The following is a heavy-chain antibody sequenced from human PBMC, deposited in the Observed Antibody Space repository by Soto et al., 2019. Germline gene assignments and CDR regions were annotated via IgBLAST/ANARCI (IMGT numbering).Heavy chain of an antibody. CDR2: IYYSGST. D-gene: IGHD2-15*01. V-gene: IGHV4-59*01. J-gene: IGHJ4*02. CDR1: GGSISSYY. CDR3: ARGVVVAARRFFPFDY. Sequence: QVQLQESGPGLVKPSETLSLTCTVSGGSISSYYWSWIRQPPGKGLEWIGYIYYSGSTNYNPSLKTRVTISVDTSKNQFSLELSSVTAADTAVYYCARGVVVAARRFFPFDYWGQGTLVTVSS.